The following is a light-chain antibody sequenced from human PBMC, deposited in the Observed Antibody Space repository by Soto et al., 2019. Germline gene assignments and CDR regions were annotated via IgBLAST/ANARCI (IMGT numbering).Light chain of an antibody. CDR2: GAS. CDR1: QSVSSSY. J-gene: IGKJ4*01. CDR3: QQYGSSSLT. V-gene: IGKV3-20*01. Sequence: EIVLTQSPGTLSLSPGERATLSCRASQSVSSSYLAWYQQKPGQAPRLLIYGASSRATGIPDRFSGSGSGTSFTLTISRLEPEDFAVYYCQQYGSSSLTFGGGTTVDIK.